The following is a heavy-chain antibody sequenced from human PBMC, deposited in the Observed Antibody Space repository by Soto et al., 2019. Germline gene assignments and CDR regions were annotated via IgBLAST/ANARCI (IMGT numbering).Heavy chain of an antibody. J-gene: IGHJ5*02. Sequence: GGSLRLSCAASGFTFSDYYMSWIRQAPGKGLEWVSYISSSSSYTNYADSVKGRFTISRDNSKNTLYLQMNSLRAEDTAVYYCATNSSGWSNWFDPWGQGTLVTVSS. CDR3: ATNSSGWSNWFDP. D-gene: IGHD6-19*01. CDR1: GFTFSDYY. V-gene: IGHV3-11*03. CDR2: ISSSSSYT.